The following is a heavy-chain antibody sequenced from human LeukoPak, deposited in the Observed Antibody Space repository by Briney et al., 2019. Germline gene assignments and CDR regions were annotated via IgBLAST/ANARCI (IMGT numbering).Heavy chain of an antibody. D-gene: IGHD2-15*01. CDR3: ATLQDVLFY. J-gene: IGHJ4*02. CDR1: GYSFASYW. V-gene: IGHV5-51*01. Sequence: GESLKISCKGSGYSFASYWIGWVRQMPGKGLEWMGVIYPGDSDTRYSPSFQGQVTISADKSISTAYLQWSSLKASHTATYYCATLQDVLFYWGQGALVTVSS. CDR2: IYPGDSDT.